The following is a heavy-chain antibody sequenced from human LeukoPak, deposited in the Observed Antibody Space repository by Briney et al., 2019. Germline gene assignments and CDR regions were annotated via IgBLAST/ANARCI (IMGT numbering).Heavy chain of an antibody. V-gene: IGHV3-7*01. CDR2: IKQDGSDK. J-gene: IGHJ6*03. CDR1: GFTFNSYW. Sequence: GGSLRLSCAASGFTFNSYWMTWVRQAPGKGLEWVANIKQDGSDKYYVDSVKGRFTISRDNAKKSLFLQMNSLRGEDTAVYYCARRRRAYYYYYMDVWGKGTTVTVSS. CDR3: ARRRRAYYYYYMDV.